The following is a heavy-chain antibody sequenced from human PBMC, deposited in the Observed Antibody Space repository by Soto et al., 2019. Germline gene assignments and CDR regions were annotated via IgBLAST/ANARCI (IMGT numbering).Heavy chain of an antibody. CDR1: GYTFTSYA. J-gene: IGHJ4*02. V-gene: IGHV1-3*01. D-gene: IGHD3-16*01. CDR3: TAKSYTLNVDY. Sequence: GASVKVSCKASGYTFTSYAMHWVRQAPGQRLEWMGWINAGNGNTKYSQKFQGRFTISRDDSKNTAYLQMNSLKTEDTAVYYCTAKSYTLNVDYWGRGTLVTVSS. CDR2: INAGNGNT.